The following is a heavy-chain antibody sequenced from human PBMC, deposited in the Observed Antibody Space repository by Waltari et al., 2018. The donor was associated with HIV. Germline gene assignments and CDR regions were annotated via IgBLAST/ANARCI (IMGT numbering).Heavy chain of an antibody. Sequence: QVQLQQWGAGLLKPSETLSLNCAVYGGSISGYYWSWLRQPPGKGLEWFGEISHMCSTDYNPSFKGRVTISINTSKRQFSLKVTSVTAADTALYYCARGDFADLVDYYGDYVRPHSWFDPWGQGTLVTVSS. CDR3: ARGDFADLVDYYGDYVRPHSWFDP. J-gene: IGHJ5*02. D-gene: IGHD4-17*01. V-gene: IGHV4-34*01. CDR2: ISHMCST. CDR1: GGSISGYY.